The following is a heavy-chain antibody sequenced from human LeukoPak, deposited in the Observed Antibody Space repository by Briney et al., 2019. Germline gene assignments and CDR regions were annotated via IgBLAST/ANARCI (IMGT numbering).Heavy chain of an antibody. CDR3: ARGQTTVTTFDY. CDR2: ISGSGGST. CDR1: GFTFSNAW. J-gene: IGHJ4*02. V-gene: IGHV3-23*01. Sequence: PGGSLRLSCAASGFTFSNAWMSWVRQAPGKGLEWVSAISGSGGSTYYADSVKGRFTISRDNSKNTLYLQMNSLRAEDTAVYYCARGQTTVTTFDYWGQGTLVTVSS. D-gene: IGHD4-17*01.